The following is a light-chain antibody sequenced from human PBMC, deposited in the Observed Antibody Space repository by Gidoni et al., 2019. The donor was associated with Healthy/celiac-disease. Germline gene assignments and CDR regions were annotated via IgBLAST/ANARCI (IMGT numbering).Light chain of an antibody. CDR3: AAWDDTLNGGGVV. V-gene: IGLV1-44*01. CDR1: SSNIGSNT. CDR2: TNN. Sequence: QPVLTQPPLASGTPGQRVTISCSGSSSNIGSNTVNWYQQLPRPAPKLLIYTNNQRPSGVPDLFSGSKSGTSASLAISGLQSEDEADYYCAAWDDTLNGGGVVFGGGTKLTVL. J-gene: IGLJ2*01.